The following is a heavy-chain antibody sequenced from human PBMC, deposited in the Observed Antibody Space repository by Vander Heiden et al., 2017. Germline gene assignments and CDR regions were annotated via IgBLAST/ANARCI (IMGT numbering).Heavy chain of an antibody. CDR1: GFTFSSYG. CDR2: ISYDGSNK. J-gene: IGHJ4*02. Sequence: QVQLVASGGGVVQPGRSLRLSCAASGFTFSSYGMHWVRQAPGKGLEWVAVISYDGSNKYYADSVKGRFTISRDNSKNTLYLQMNSLRAEDTAVYYCAKDGKSGIFDYWGQGTLVTVSS. V-gene: IGHV3-30*18. D-gene: IGHD3-10*01. CDR3: AKDGKSGIFDY.